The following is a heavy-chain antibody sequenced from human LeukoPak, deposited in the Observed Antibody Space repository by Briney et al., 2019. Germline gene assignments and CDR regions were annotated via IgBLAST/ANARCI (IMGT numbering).Heavy chain of an antibody. CDR1: GGSISSSGDY. CDR2: FFVSGST. CDR3: ARQFATAAADTRGYFDY. V-gene: IGHV4-39*01. J-gene: IGHJ4*02. D-gene: IGHD6-25*01. Sequence: KASETLSLTCTVSGGSISSSGDYWGWIRQAPGKGLEWIGSFFVSGSTHYNPSLRSRATLFVDTSKNQFSLKLTSMTAADAATYFCARQFATAAADTRGYFDYWGQGTVVAVSS.